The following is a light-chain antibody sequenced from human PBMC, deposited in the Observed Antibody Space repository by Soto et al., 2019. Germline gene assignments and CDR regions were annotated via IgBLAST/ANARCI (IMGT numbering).Light chain of an antibody. Sequence: NFMLTQPHSVSESPGKTVTISCTRSSGNIASNFVQWFQQRPGSSPSTVIYENHQRPSGVSNRFSGSVDSSSNSASLTISGLQTEDEADYYCQSYDVTSPVVFGGGTQLTVL. J-gene: IGLJ2*01. CDR3: QSYDVTSPVV. CDR2: ENH. CDR1: SGNIASNF. V-gene: IGLV6-57*01.